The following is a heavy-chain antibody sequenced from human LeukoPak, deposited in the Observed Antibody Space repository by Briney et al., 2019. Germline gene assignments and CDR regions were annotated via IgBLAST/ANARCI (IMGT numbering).Heavy chain of an antibody. CDR3: VRESGSLSWAYRAYFLDL. D-gene: IGHD3-3*01. J-gene: IGHJ6*04. Sequence: PGGSLRLSCAASAYTFSSYSMNWVRQAPGKGLEWVSSISSSSSYIYYADSVKGRFTISRDNAKNSLYLQMNSLRAEDKAVYECVRESGSLSWAYRAYFLDLWRKGNTVTVSS. CDR1: AYTFSSYS. CDR2: ISSSSSYI. V-gene: IGHV3-21*01.